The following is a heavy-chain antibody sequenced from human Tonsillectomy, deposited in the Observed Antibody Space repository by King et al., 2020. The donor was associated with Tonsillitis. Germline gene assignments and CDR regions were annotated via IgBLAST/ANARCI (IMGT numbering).Heavy chain of an antibody. D-gene: IGHD3-10*01. J-gene: IGHJ6*03. V-gene: IGHV4-59*01. CDR3: ARARFGYYMDV. CDR1: GGSISSYY. CDR2: ISYSGST. Sequence: LQLQESGPGLVKPSETLSLTCTVSGGSISSYYWSWIRQPPGKGLEWIGYISYSGSTNYNPSLKSRVTISLDTSKNRFSLKLSSVPAADTAVYYCARARFGYYMDVWGKGTTVTVSS.